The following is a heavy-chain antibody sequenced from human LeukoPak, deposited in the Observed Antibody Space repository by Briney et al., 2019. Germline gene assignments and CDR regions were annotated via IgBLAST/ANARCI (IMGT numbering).Heavy chain of an antibody. V-gene: IGHV4-4*02. CDR3: ARASTYYYDSSGYILNGMDV. D-gene: IGHD3-22*01. Sequence: SGALSLTCAVSCGSISSSNWWSWVRQPPGTWLEWLGEIYHSGSTNYHPSLKSRVTISVDKSKNQFSLKLSSVTAADTAVYYCARASTYYYDSSGYILNGMDVWGQGTTVTVSS. CDR1: CGSISSSNW. J-gene: IGHJ6*02. CDR2: IYHSGST.